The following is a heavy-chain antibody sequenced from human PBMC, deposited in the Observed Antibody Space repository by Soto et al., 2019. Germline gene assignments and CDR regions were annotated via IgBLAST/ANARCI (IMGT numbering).Heavy chain of an antibody. CDR2: ISSSSSYT. Sequence: QVQLVESGGGLVKPGGSLRLSCAASGFTFSDYYMSWIRQAPGKGLEWVSYISSSSSYTNYADSVKGRFTISRDNAKNSLYLQMNSLRAEDTAVYYCAREDCSSTSCYIYAFDIWGQGTMVTVSS. J-gene: IGHJ3*02. V-gene: IGHV3-11*06. CDR1: GFTFSDYY. CDR3: AREDCSSTSCYIYAFDI. D-gene: IGHD2-2*02.